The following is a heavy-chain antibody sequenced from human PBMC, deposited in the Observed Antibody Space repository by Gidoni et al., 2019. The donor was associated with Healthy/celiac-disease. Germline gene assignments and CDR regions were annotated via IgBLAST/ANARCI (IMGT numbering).Heavy chain of an antibody. CDR1: GGSFRGYY. CDR3: ARSSLLVRGTGRRYYFDY. J-gene: IGHJ4*02. Sequence: QVQLQQWGAGLFKPSETLSLTCAVYGGSFRGYYGSWIRQPPGKGLEWIGEINHSGSTNYNPSLKSRVTISVDTSKNQFSLKLSSVTAADTAVYYCARSSLLVRGTGRRYYFDYWGQGTLVTVSS. V-gene: IGHV4-34*01. CDR2: INHSGST. D-gene: IGHD3-10*01.